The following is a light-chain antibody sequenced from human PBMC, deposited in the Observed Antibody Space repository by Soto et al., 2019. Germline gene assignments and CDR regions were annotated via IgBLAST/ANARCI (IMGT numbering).Light chain of an antibody. CDR3: SSYTSSSTYV. CDR2: DVT. V-gene: IGLV2-14*01. Sequence: QSVLTQPASVSGSPGQSITISCTGTSSDVGGYNYVSWYQQHPGKAPKLMIYDVTYRPSGVSNRFSGSKSGNTASLTISGLQAEDEADYYCSSYTSSSTYVFGTGTRSPS. CDR1: SSDVGGYNY. J-gene: IGLJ1*01.